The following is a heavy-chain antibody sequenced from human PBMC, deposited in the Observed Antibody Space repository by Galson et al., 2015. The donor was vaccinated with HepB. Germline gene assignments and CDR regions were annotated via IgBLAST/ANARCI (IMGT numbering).Heavy chain of an antibody. CDR1: GYAFIGYW. J-gene: IGHJ4*01. CDR3: ARDPTTVVTPFLDY. Sequence: SVKVSCKASGYAFIGYWIHWVRQAPGQGLEWMGWINPNSGGTNYAQSFQGRLTLTRDTSIRTVYMELTRLRSDDTAVYFCARDPTTVVTPFLDYWGQGSLVTVSS. CDR2: INPNSGGT. V-gene: IGHV1-2*02. D-gene: IGHD4-23*01.